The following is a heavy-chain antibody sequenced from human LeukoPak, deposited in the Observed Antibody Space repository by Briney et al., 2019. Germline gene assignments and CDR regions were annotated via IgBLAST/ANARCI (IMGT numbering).Heavy chain of an antibody. D-gene: IGHD5-24*01. V-gene: IGHV3-48*03. CDR2: ISSSGSTI. CDR1: GFTFSSYE. CDR3: ARVSGMAYYGMDV. J-gene: IGHJ6*02. Sequence: GGSLRLSCAASGFTFSSYEMNWVRQAPGKGLEWVSYISSSGSTIYYADSVKGRFTISRDNAKHSLYLQMNSLRAEDTAVYYCARVSGMAYYGMDVWVQGTTVTVCS.